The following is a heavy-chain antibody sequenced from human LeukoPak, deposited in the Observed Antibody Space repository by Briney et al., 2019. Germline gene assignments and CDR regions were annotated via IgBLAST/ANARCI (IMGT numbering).Heavy chain of an antibody. V-gene: IGHV3-9*01. J-gene: IGHJ4*02. Sequence: GRSLRLSCAASGFTFDDYAMHWVRQAPGKGLEWVSGISWNSGSIGYADSVKGRFTISRDNAKNSLYLQMNSLRAEDTALYYCAKDTPSSSWYGAIDYWGQGTLVTVSS. CDR3: AKDTPSSSWYGAIDY. CDR1: GFTFDDYA. D-gene: IGHD6-13*01. CDR2: ISWNSGSI.